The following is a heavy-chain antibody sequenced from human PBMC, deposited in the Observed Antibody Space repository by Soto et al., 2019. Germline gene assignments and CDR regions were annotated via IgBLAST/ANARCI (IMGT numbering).Heavy chain of an antibody. CDR1: GYTFTSYG. CDR2: INPSGGST. Sequence: ASVKVSCKASGYTFTSYGISWVRQAPGQGLEWMGIINPSGGSTSYAQKFQGRVTMTRDTSTSTVYMELSSLRSEDTAVHYCAVLYGHFDYWGQGTLVTVSS. V-gene: IGHV1-46*01. D-gene: IGHD3-10*01. CDR3: AVLYGHFDY. J-gene: IGHJ4*02.